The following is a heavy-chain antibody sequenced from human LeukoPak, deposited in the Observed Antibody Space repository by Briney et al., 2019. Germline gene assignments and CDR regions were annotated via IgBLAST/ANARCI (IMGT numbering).Heavy chain of an antibody. CDR2: ISSSSSYI. CDR3: AKFRDGSGPRGGFDY. Sequence: PGGSLRLSCAASGFTFSSYSMNWVRQAPGKGLEWVSSISSSSSYIYYADSVKGRFTISRDNAKNSLYLQMNGLRAEDTAVYYFAKFRDGSGPRGGFDYWGQGTLVTVSS. CDR1: GFTFSSYS. D-gene: IGHD3-10*01. V-gene: IGHV3-21*04. J-gene: IGHJ4*02.